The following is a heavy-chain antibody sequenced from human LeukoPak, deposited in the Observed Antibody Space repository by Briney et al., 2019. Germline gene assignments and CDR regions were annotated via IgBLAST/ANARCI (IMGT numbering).Heavy chain of an antibody. D-gene: IGHD3-22*01. J-gene: IGHJ4*02. V-gene: IGHV4-39*07. Sequence: PSETLSLTCTVSGGSISSSSYYWGWIRQPPGKGLEWIGSIYYSGSTYYNPSLKSRVTISVDTSKNQFSLKLSSVTAADTAVYYCAIRDYYDSSVDYWGQGTLVTVSS. CDR1: GGSISSSSYY. CDR2: IYYSGST. CDR3: AIRDYYDSSVDY.